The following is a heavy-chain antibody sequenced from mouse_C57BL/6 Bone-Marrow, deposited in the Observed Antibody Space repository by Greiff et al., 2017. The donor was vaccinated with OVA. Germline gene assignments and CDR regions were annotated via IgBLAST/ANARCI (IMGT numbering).Heavy chain of an antibody. CDR2: ISNLAYSI. CDR1: GFTFSDYG. D-gene: IGHD2-1*01. CDR3: ARRGNPYAMDY. V-gene: IGHV5-15*01. J-gene: IGHJ4*01. Sequence: VQLKESGGGLVQPGGSLKLSCAASGFTFSDYGMAWVRQAPRKGPEWVAFISNLAYSIYYADTVTGRFTISSENAKNTLYLEMSSLRSEDTAMYYCARRGNPYAMDYWGQGTSVTVSS.